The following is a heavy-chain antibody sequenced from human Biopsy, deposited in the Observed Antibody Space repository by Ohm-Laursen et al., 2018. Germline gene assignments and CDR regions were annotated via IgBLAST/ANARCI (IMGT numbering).Heavy chain of an antibody. V-gene: IGHV3-33*01. CDR1: GFTFSNYG. J-gene: IGHJ6*02. Sequence: SSLRLSCSASGFTFSNYGMHWVRQAPGKGLEWVAIIWYDGSNKYYADSVKGRFTISRDDSKNTLYLQMNSLRAEDTAVYYCARDLEYGSSFYYYYGMDVWGQGTTVTVSS. CDR2: IWYDGSNK. D-gene: IGHD6-19*01. CDR3: ARDLEYGSSFYYYYGMDV.